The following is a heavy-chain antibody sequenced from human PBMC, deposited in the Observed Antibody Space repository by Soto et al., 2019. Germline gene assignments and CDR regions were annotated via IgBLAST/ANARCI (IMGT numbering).Heavy chain of an antibody. CDR3: GRGPLYYGSGRNWFDP. D-gene: IGHD3-10*01. Sequence: SETLSLTCAVYGGSFSGYYWSWIRQPPGKGLEWIGEINHSGSTNYNPSLKSRVTISVDTSKNQFSLKLSSVTAADTAVYYCGRGPLYYGSGRNWFDPWGQGTLVTVSS. CDR1: GGSFSGYY. J-gene: IGHJ5*02. CDR2: INHSGST. V-gene: IGHV4-34*01.